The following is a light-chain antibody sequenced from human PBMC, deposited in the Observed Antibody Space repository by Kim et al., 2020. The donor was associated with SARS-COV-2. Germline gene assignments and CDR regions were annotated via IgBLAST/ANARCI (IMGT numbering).Light chain of an antibody. CDR1: RSNIGTKI. V-gene: IGLV1-44*01. J-gene: IGLJ1*01. Sequence: GPRDNVSCPGSRSNIGTKIVNWYQQSPGMAPKLLIYSNNQRPSGVPDRFSGSKSGTSASLAISGLQSEDEADYYCAAWDDSLYAYVFGTGTKVTVL. CDR2: SNN. CDR3: AAWDDSLYAYV.